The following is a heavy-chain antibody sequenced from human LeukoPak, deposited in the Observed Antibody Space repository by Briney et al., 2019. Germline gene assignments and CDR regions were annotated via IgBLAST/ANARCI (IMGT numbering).Heavy chain of an antibody. CDR3: ARAPSITNWFDP. CDR2: IYYSGST. J-gene: IGHJ5*02. V-gene: IGHV4-59*11. D-gene: IGHD3-3*02. CDR1: GGSISSHY. Sequence: SETLSLTCTVSGGSISSHYWSWIRQPPGKGLEWIGYIYYSGSTNYNPSLKSRVTISVDTSKSQFSLKLSSVTAADTAVYYCARAPSITNWFDPWGQGTLVTVSS.